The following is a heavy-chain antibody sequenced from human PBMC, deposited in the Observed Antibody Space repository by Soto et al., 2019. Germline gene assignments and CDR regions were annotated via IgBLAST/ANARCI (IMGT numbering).Heavy chain of an antibody. CDR2: INHSGST. J-gene: IGHJ4*02. Sequence: SETLSLTCAVYGGSFSGYYWSWIRQPPGKGLEWIGEINHSGSTNYNPSLKSRVTISVDTSKNQFSLKLSSVTAADTAVYYCARGRGLEYPRGRYFDYWGQGTLVTVSS. V-gene: IGHV4-34*01. D-gene: IGHD1-1*01. CDR3: ARGRGLEYPRGRYFDY. CDR1: GGSFSGYY.